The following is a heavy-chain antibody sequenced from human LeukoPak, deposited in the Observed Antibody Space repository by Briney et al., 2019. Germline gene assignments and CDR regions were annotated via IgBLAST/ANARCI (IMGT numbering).Heavy chain of an antibody. CDR2: TYYRSKWYN. Sequence: SQTLSLTCAISGDSVFSNIVAWNWIRQSPSRGLEWLGRTYYRSKWYNDYAISMKGRITINPDTSKNQFSLQLNSVIPEDTAVYYCARDSSAMFDYWGQGTLVAVSS. J-gene: IGHJ4*02. V-gene: IGHV6-1*01. CDR3: ARDSSAMFDY. CDR1: GDSVFSNIVA. D-gene: IGHD6-6*01.